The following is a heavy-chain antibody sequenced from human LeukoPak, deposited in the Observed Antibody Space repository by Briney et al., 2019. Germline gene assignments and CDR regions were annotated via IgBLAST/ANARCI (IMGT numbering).Heavy chain of an antibody. Sequence: SETLSLTCAVYGGSFSGYYWSWIRQPPGKGLEWIGEINHSGSTNYNPSLKSRVTISVDTSKNQFSLKLSSVTAADTAVYYCARRSSSGWRLDYYFDYWGQGTLVTVSS. J-gene: IGHJ4*02. V-gene: IGHV4-34*01. CDR3: ARRSSSGWRLDYYFDY. D-gene: IGHD6-19*01. CDR2: INHSGST. CDR1: GGSFSGYY.